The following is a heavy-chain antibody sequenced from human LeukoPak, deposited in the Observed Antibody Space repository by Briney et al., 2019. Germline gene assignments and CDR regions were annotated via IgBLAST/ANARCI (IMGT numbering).Heavy chain of an antibody. CDR3: ARVDCSSTSCRHNWFDP. CDR1: GYSISSGYY. CDR2: IYHSGST. V-gene: IGHV4-38-2*02. D-gene: IGHD2-2*01. Sequence: SETLCLTCTVSGYSISSGYYWGWIRQPPGKGLEWIGSIYHSGSTYYNPSLKSRVTISVDTSKNQFSLKLSSVTAADTAVYYCARVDCSSTSCRHNWFDPWGQGTLVTVSS. J-gene: IGHJ5*02.